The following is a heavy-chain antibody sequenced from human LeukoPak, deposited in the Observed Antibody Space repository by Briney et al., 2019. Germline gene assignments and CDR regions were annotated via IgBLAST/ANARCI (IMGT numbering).Heavy chain of an antibody. CDR1: GGSISSYY. J-gene: IGHJ5*02. D-gene: IGHD2-15*01. CDR3: ARRRHCSGGSCYSRNWFDP. V-gene: IGHV4-59*12. Sequence: PSETLSLTCTVSGGSISSYYWSWIRQPPGKGLEWIGYIYYSGSTNYNPSLKSRVTISVDTSKNQFSLRLSSVTAADTAVYYCARRRHCSGGSCYSRNWFDPWGQGTLVTASS. CDR2: IYYSGST.